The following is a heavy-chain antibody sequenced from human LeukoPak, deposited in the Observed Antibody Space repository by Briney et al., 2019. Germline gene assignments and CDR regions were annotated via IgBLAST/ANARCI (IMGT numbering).Heavy chain of an antibody. V-gene: IGHV4-59*01. D-gene: IGHD6-19*01. CDR1: AFTFSAYG. Sequence: PGGSLRLSCAASAFTFSAYGMHWIRQPPGKGLEWIGYIYYSGSTNYNPSLKSRVTISVDTSKNQFSLKLSSVTAADTAVYYCARCGLGSAFDYWGQGTLVTVSS. CDR3: ARCGLGSAFDY. J-gene: IGHJ4*02. CDR2: IYYSGST.